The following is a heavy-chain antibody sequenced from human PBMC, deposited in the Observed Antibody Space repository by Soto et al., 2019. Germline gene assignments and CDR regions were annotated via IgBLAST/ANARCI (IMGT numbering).Heavy chain of an antibody. J-gene: IGHJ4*01. CDR2: ISHDGINK. CDR1: GFTFSSYA. Sequence: QVLLVDSGGGVVQPGRSLRLSCAASGFTFSSYAMNWVRQAPDKGLEWVALISHDGINKYYAESVRGRLTIFRASSTNTLVLQTTSLTAPYTAVYSCGTLTSSRCHLGSHYLLQATLLTVSS. CDR3: GTLTSSRCHLGSHY. D-gene: IGHD4-17*01. V-gene: IGHV3-30-3*01.